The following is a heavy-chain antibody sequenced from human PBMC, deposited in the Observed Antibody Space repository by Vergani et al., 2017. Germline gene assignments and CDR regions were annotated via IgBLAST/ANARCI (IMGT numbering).Heavy chain of an antibody. CDR2: INHSGST. V-gene: IGHV4-34*09. CDR1: GGSFSNYY. Sequence: QVQLQESGPGLVKPSQTLSLTCAVYGGSFSNYYWSWIRQPPGKGLEWIGEINHSGSTNYNPSLKSRVTISVDTSKNQFSLKLSSVTAADTAVYYCARDGRITMVRGVTPIYSGYGMDVWGQGTTVTVSS. CDR3: ARDGRITMVRGVTPIYSGYGMDV. D-gene: IGHD3-10*01. J-gene: IGHJ6*02.